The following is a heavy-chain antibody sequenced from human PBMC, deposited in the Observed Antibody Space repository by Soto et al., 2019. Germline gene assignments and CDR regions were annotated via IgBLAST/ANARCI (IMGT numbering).Heavy chain of an antibody. V-gene: IGHV5-51*01. CDR2: IYPGDSDT. Sequence: GESLKISCKGSGYSFTSYWIGWVRQMPGKGLEWMGIIYPGDSDTRYSPSFQGRVTISADKSISTAYLQWSSLKASDTAMYYCARVSSILMVYAPFDYWGQGTLVTVSS. J-gene: IGHJ4*02. CDR1: GYSFTSYW. D-gene: IGHD2-8*01. CDR3: ARVSSILMVYAPFDY.